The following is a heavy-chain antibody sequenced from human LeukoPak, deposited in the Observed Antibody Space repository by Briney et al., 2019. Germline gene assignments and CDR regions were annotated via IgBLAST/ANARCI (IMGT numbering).Heavy chain of an antibody. Sequence: PSETLSLTCAVSGGSISSSNWWSWVRQAPGKGLEWVSAISGSGGSTYYADSVKGRFTISRDNSKNTLYLQMNSLRAEDTAVYYCAKVAWGYSSSWYSDYWGQGTLVTVSS. J-gene: IGHJ4*02. CDR3: AKVAWGYSSSWYSDY. CDR1: GGSISSSN. CDR2: ISGSGGST. V-gene: IGHV3-23*01. D-gene: IGHD6-13*01.